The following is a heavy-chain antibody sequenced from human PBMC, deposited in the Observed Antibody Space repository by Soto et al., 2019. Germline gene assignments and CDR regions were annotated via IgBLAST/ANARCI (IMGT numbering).Heavy chain of an antibody. CDR1: DYSISSGYY. Sequence: PSETLSLTCGVSDYSISSGYYWGWIRQPPGKGLEWIGNIYYSGSTYYNPSLKSRVTISVDTSKNQLSLKLSSVTAADTAVYYCAGETGSGWYYFDYWGQGTLVTVSS. J-gene: IGHJ4*02. CDR3: AGETGSGWYYFDY. D-gene: IGHD6-19*01. CDR2: IYYSGST. V-gene: IGHV4-38-2*02.